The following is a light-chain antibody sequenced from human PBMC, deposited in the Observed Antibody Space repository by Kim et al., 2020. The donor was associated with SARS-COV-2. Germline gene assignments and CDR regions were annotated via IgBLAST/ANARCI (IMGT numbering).Light chain of an antibody. Sequence: DIVMTQSPDSLAVSLGERATINCKSSQSVLYSSNNKNYLAWFRQNPGQSPKLLISWASTRESGVPDRFSGSGSGTDFTLTISSLQAEDVAVYYCQQYYTTPCTFGQGTKLEI. CDR2: WAS. J-gene: IGKJ2*01. V-gene: IGKV4-1*01. CDR3: QQYYTTPCT. CDR1: QSVLYSSNNKNY.